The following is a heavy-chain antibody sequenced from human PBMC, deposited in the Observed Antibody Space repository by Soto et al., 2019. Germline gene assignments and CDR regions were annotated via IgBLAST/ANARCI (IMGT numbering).Heavy chain of an antibody. Sequence: QVQLVQSGAEVKKPGSSVKVSCEASGGTFSSYAISWVRQAPGQGLEWMGGIIPIFGTANYAQKFQGRVTITADESTSKAYMELSSLRSEATAVYYCAREVDWYDSTDYYYYGMDVWGQGTTVTVSS. CDR1: GGTFSSYA. V-gene: IGHV1-69*01. D-gene: IGHD1-1*01. CDR2: IIPIFGTA. CDR3: AREVDWYDSTDYYYYGMDV. J-gene: IGHJ6*02.